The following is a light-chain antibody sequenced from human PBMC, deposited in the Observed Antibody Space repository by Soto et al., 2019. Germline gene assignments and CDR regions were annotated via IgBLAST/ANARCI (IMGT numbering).Light chain of an antibody. CDR1: SSDVGAYNL. CDR2: DVS. J-gene: IGLJ3*02. Sequence: QSVLTQPASVSGSPGQSITISCTGTSSDVGAYNLVSWYQHHPGRAPKLFVFDVSDRPSGVSNRFSGPKSGNTASLTISGLQAEDEAFYYCSSYTNTTTLVFGGGTKLTVL. V-gene: IGLV2-14*02. CDR3: SSYTNTTTLV.